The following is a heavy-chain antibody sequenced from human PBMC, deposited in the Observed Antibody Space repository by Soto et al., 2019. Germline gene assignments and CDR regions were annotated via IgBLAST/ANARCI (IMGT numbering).Heavy chain of an antibody. D-gene: IGHD3-22*01. CDR2: IYYSGST. J-gene: IGHJ3*02. CDR3: ASQRYDSSSYYYYAFDI. Sequence: SETLSLTCTVSGGSISSSSYYWGWIRQPPGKGLEWIGSIYYSGSTYYNPSLKSRVTISVDTSKNQFSLKLSSVTAADTAVYYCASQRYDSSSYYYYAFDIWGQGTMATVSS. CDR1: GGSISSSSYY. V-gene: IGHV4-39*01.